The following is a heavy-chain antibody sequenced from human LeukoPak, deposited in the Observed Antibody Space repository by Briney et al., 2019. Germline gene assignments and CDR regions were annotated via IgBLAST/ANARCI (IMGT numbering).Heavy chain of an antibody. CDR2: IYYSGNT. J-gene: IGHJ6*02. CDR1: GGSISSTTYY. CDR3: ARVDCSSTSCYDYYYYGMDV. D-gene: IGHD2-2*01. V-gene: IGHV4-39*02. Sequence: SETLSLTGIVSGGSISSTTYYWGWIRQPPGKRLEWIGSIYYSGNTYYNPSLKSRVTISIDTSKNQFSLNLNSVTAADTALYSCARVDCSSTSCYDYYYYGMDVWGQGTTVTVSS.